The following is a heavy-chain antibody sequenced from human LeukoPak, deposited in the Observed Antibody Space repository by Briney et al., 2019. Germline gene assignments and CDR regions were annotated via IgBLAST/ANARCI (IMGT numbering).Heavy chain of an antibody. CDR2: IKEDGGEK. D-gene: IGHD2-15*01. CDR1: GFTFSSYS. CDR3: VRDRGYCSGGTCYALWDY. V-gene: IGHV3-7*01. Sequence: GALRLSCAASGFTFSSYSMNWVRQAPGKGLEWVAHIKEDGGEKHYVDPVKGRFTISRDNAKNSLYLQMNSLRAEDTAMYYCVRDRGYCSGGTCYALWDYWGQGTLVTVSS. J-gene: IGHJ4*02.